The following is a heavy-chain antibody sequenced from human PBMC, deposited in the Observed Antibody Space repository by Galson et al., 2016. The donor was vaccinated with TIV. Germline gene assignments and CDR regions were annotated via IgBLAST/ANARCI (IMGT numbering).Heavy chain of an antibody. Sequence: SVKVSCKASGGSFSSYVISWVRQAPGQGLEWMGGIIPLFSTANYAQKFQGRVTITADDSTSTAYMELSSLGSEDTAIYYCAKDRNTAMDTYYWYYGMDVWGQGTTVTVSS. V-gene: IGHV1-69*13. CDR1: GGSFSSYV. D-gene: IGHD5-18*01. J-gene: IGHJ6*02. CDR3: AKDRNTAMDTYYWYYGMDV. CDR2: IIPLFSTA.